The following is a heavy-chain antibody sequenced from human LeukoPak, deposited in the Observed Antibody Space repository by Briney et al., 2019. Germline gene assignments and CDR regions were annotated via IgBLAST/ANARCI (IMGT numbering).Heavy chain of an antibody. CDR1: GYTFTSYG. CDR3: ARGIAVAGTPCYYYYYMDV. Sequence: GASVKVSCKASGYTFTSYGISWVRQAPGQGLEWMGGISAYNGITNYAQKLQGRVTMTTDTSTSTAYMELRSLRSDDTAVYYCARGIAVAGTPCYYYYYMDVWGKGTTVTVSS. CDR2: ISAYNGIT. J-gene: IGHJ6*03. V-gene: IGHV1-18*01. D-gene: IGHD6-19*01.